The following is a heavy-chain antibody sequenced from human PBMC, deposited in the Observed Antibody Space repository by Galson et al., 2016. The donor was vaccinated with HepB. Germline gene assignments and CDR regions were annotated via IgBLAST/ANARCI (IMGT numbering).Heavy chain of an antibody. CDR3: AKDPWEGSGTHYLILDY. CDR1: GFTFRSYG. J-gene: IGHJ4*02. Sequence: SLRLSCATSGFTFRSYGMHWVRQAPGKGLEWVAVISYDGSNKYCADSVKGRFTISRDNSNNTLYLQMNSLRVEDTAVYYCAKDPWEGSGTHYLILDYWGQGTLVTVSS. D-gene: IGHD1-26*01. V-gene: IGHV3-30*18. CDR2: ISYDGSNK.